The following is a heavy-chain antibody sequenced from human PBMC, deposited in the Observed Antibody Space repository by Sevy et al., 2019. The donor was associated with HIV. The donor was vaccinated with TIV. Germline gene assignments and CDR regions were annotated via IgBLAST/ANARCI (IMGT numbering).Heavy chain of an antibody. D-gene: IGHD3-3*01. Sequence: SETLSLTCSVSGDSISSYYWSWIRQPAGKGLEWIGPIYDSASATYEPSLKSRVTMSLDTSKNQFSLKLNSVTAADTAVYYCARDRVTIFGVSIDYYFDYWGQGTLVTVSS. CDR1: GDSISSYY. CDR2: IYDSASA. J-gene: IGHJ4*02. V-gene: IGHV4-4*07. CDR3: ARDRVTIFGVSIDYYFDY.